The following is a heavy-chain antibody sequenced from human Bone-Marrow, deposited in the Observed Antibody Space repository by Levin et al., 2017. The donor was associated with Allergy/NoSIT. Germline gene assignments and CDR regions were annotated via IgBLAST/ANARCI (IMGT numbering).Heavy chain of an antibody. V-gene: IGHV3-48*03. CDR3: AREGLSSSWNFFDS. Sequence: PGGSLRLSCVASGFTFSSYEMNWVRQAPGKGLEWVSYISSSGGSTTKHADSVKGRFTISRDNAKNSLYLQMNSLRAEDTAVYYCAREGLSSSWNFFDSWGQGTLVTVSS. J-gene: IGHJ4*02. CDR1: GFTFSSYE. D-gene: IGHD6-13*01. CDR2: ISSSGGSTT.